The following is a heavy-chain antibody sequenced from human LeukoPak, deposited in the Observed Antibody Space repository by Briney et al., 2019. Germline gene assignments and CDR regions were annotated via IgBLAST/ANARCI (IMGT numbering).Heavy chain of an antibody. J-gene: IGHJ5*02. D-gene: IGHD3-10*01. CDR3: ARERSMVRGISWFDP. V-gene: IGHV4-61*02. CDR2: IYTSGST. Sequence: SETLSLTCTVSGGSISSGSYYWSWIRQPAGKGLEWIGRIYTSGSTNYNPSLKSRVTISVDTSKNQLSLKLSSVTAADTAVYFCARERSMVRGISWFDPWGQGILVTVSS. CDR1: GGSISSGSYY.